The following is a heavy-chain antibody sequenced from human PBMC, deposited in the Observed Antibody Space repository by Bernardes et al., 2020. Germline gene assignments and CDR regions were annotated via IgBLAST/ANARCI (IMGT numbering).Heavy chain of an antibody. V-gene: IGHV3-7*03. Sequence: GGSLRLSCAASGFTFSNYWMSWVRQAPGKGLEWVANIKQDGSEKYYVDSVKGRFTISRDNAKNSLDLQMNSLRAEDTAVYYCARDYDILTAYHCHLDSWGQGTLVTVSS. CDR2: IKQDGSEK. CDR3: ARDYDILTAYHCHLDS. J-gene: IGHJ4*02. CDR1: GFTFSNYW. D-gene: IGHD3-9*01.